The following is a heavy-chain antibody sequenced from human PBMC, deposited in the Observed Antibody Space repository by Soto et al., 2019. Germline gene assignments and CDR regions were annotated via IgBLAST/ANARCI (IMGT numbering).Heavy chain of an antibody. CDR1: GFTFSSYW. J-gene: IGHJ4*02. D-gene: IGHD3-3*01. CDR2: IKQDGSEK. V-gene: IGHV3-7*01. CDR3: ARHYTIFGVVIIYYFDY. Sequence: GGSLRLSCAASGFTFSSYWMSWVRQAPGKGLEWVANIKQDGSEKYYVDSVKGRFTISRDNAKNSLYLQMNSLRAEETAVYYCARHYTIFGVVIIYYFDYWGQGTLVTVSS.